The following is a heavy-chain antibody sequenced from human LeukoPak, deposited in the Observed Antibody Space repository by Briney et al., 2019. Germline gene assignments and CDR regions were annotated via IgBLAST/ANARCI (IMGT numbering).Heavy chain of an antibody. V-gene: IGHV4-4*09. CDR3: AGRNDYGDYSYFDY. Sequence: SETLSLTCTVSGGSISSYYWSWIRQPPGKGLEWIGYIYTSGSTNYNPSLKSRVTISVNTSKNQFSLKLSSVTAADTAVYYCAGRNDYGDYSYFDYWGQGTLVTVSS. CDR2: IYTSGST. CDR1: GGSISSYY. J-gene: IGHJ4*02. D-gene: IGHD4-17*01.